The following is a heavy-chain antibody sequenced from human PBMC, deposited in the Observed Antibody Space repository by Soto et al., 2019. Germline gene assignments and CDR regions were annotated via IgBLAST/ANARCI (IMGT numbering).Heavy chain of an antibody. CDR3: ARAYSGRLPRRADYYFAMDV. CDR1: GFTFSAYD. Sequence: EVQLVESGGGVVQPGESPRLSCAASGFTFSAYDMHWVRQTTGKGLEWVSAIGAADDPYYLGSVKGRFTISRENAKNSVYLQMNSLRAEDTAVYYCARAYSGRLPRRADYYFAMDVWGQGTTVTVSS. J-gene: IGHJ6*02. D-gene: IGHD2-15*01. V-gene: IGHV3-13*05. CDR2: IGAADDP.